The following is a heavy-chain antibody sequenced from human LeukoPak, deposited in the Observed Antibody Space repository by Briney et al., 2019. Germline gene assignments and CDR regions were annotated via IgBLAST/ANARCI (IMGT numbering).Heavy chain of an antibody. J-gene: IGHJ4*02. CDR2: ISGDGTET. V-gene: IGHV3-23*01. CDR1: GLIFRNYA. CDR3: AKGGHYSFFDY. D-gene: IGHD4-11*01. Sequence: GGSLRLSCTASGLIFRNYAMTWVRQAPRKGLEWVSTISGDGTETFYADSVKGRFTISRDNSKNTHYLQMSSLRAEDTGIYYCAKGGHYSFFDYWGQGALVTVSS.